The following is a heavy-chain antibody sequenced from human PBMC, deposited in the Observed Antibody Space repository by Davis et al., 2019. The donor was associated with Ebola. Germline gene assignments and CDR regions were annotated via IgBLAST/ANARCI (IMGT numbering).Heavy chain of an antibody. Sequence: ASVKVSCKASGYSFTSYYMHWVRHAPGQGLEWMGIINPSGGSTSYAQKFQGRVTMTRDTSTSTVYMELISLRAEDTAVYYCAKSGLSFGVVKYHYGMDVWGKGTAVTVSS. V-gene: IGHV1-46*01. D-gene: IGHD3-3*01. J-gene: IGHJ6*04. CDR3: AKSGLSFGVVKYHYGMDV. CDR2: INPSGGST. CDR1: GYSFTSYY.